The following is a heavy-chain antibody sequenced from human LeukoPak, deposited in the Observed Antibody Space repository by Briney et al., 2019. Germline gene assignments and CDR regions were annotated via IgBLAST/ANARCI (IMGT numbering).Heavy chain of an antibody. V-gene: IGHV1-46*01. CDR1: GYTFTSYY. CDR3: ARDPRFGELLAPFDY. J-gene: IGHJ4*01. CDR2: INPSGGST. D-gene: IGHD3-10*01. Sequence: ASVKVSCKASGYTFTSYYMHWVRQAPGQGLEWMGIINPSGGSTSYAQKFQGRVTMTRDTSTSTVYMELSSLRSEDTAVYYCARDPRFGELLAPFDYWGHGTLVTVSS.